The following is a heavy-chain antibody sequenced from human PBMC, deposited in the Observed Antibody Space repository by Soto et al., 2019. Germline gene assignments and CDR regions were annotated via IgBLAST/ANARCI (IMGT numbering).Heavy chain of an antibody. CDR1: GGSITDYY. CDR3: VRGQQPTMIFDY. CDR2: VYFSGFT. Sequence: SETLSLTCGVSGGSITDYYWSWIRQPPGKGLEWLGYVYFSGFTSYNPSLKGRVTISVDTSKNQFSLNLSSVTAADTAVYYCVRGQQPTMIFDYWGQGALVTVSS. V-gene: IGHV4-59*01. D-gene: IGHD3-22*01. J-gene: IGHJ4*02.